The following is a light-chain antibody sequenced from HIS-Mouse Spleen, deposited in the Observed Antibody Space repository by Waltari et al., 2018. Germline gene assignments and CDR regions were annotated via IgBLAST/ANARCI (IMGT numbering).Light chain of an antibody. V-gene: IGKV3-20*01. CDR2: GAS. CDR3: QQYGSSPYT. J-gene: IGKJ2*01. Sequence: EIVLTQSPGTLSLSPAERATLPCRASQSVSSSYLAWYQQKPGQAPRLLIYGASSRATGIPDRFSGSGSGTDFTLTISRLEPEDFAVYYCQQYGSSPYTFGQGTKLEIK. CDR1: QSVSSSY.